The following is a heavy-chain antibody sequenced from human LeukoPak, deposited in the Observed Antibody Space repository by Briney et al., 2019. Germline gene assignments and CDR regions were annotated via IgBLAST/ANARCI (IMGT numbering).Heavy chain of an antibody. CDR3: ARERHTFDP. V-gene: IGHV3-21*01. J-gene: IGHJ5*02. CDR1: GFTFSDYS. Sequence: PGGSLRLSCAASGFTFSDYSMTWVRQAPGKGLEWVSSITSSSRYIYYADSVKGRFNISRDDARSSLYLQMNSLRVEDTAVYYCARERHTFDPWGQGTLVTVSS. CDR2: ITSSSRYI. D-gene: IGHD6-25*01.